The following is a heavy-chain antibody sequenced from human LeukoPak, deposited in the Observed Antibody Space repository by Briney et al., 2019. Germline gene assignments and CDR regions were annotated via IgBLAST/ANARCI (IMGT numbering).Heavy chain of an antibody. Sequence: SETLSLTCTVSGGSSSRNSYYWGWIRQPPGKGLEWIGSIYYSGSTYYNPSLKSRVTISVDTSKNQFSLKLSSVTAADTAVYYCASTSNYYGSGRAFDIWGQGTMVTVSS. CDR1: GGSSSRNSYY. CDR3: ASTSNYYGSGRAFDI. D-gene: IGHD3-10*01. CDR2: IYYSGST. J-gene: IGHJ3*02. V-gene: IGHV4-39*07.